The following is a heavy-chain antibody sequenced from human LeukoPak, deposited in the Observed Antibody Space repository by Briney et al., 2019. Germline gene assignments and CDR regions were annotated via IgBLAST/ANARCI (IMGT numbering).Heavy chain of an antibody. Sequence: SETLSLTCTVSGASISPYYWNWIRQPAGKGLEWIGRLYPSGSSDYNPSLKSRASISVGTSNNQFSLRVTPVTAADTAIYYCARDLSGSLYFDYWGQGILVTVSA. J-gene: IGHJ4*02. CDR3: ARDLSGSLYFDY. CDR1: GASISPYY. CDR2: LYPSGSS. V-gene: IGHV4-4*07. D-gene: IGHD3-10*01.